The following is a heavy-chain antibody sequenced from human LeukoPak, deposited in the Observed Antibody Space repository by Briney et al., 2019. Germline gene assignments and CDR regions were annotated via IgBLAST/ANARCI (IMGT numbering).Heavy chain of an antibody. CDR3: ARTPYGSGSRYYYYYMDV. CDR2: IYYSGST. D-gene: IGHD3-10*01. V-gene: IGHV4-59*01. CDR1: GGSISSYY. J-gene: IGHJ6*03. Sequence: NPSETLSLTCTVSGGSISSYYWSWIRQPPGKGLEWIGYIYYSGSTNYNPSLKSRVTISVDTSKNQFSLKLSSVTAADTAVYYCARTPYGSGSRYYYYYMDVWGKGTTVTVSS.